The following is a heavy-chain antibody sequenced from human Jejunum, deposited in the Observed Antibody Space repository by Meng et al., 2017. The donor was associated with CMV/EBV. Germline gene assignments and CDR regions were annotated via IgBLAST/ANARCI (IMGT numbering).Heavy chain of an antibody. CDR2: IRHDGGEK. CDR3: ARLGNDFWSGPDAFDI. CDR1: TFRSHW. D-gene: IGHD3-3*01. J-gene: IGHJ3*02. Sequence: TFRSHWMSWVRQAPGKGLEWVANIRHDGGEKYYVDSVKGRFTISRDNARNSLFLQMNSLRAEDTAVYYCARLGNDFWSGPDAFDIWGQGTMVTVSS. V-gene: IGHV3-7*01.